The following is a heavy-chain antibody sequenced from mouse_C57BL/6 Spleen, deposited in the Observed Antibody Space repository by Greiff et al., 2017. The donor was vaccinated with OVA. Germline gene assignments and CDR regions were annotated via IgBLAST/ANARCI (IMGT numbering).Heavy chain of an antibody. V-gene: IGHV1-61*01. D-gene: IGHD1-1*01. Sequence: QVQLQQPGAELVRPGSSVKLSCKASGYTFTSYWMDWVKQRPGQGLEWIGNIYPSDSETHYNQKFKDKATLTVDKSSSTAYMQLSSLTSEDSAVYDCAREGDYYGSSRFAYWGQGTLVTVSA. CDR3: AREGDYYGSSRFAY. CDR1: GYTFTSYW. J-gene: IGHJ3*01. CDR2: IYPSDSET.